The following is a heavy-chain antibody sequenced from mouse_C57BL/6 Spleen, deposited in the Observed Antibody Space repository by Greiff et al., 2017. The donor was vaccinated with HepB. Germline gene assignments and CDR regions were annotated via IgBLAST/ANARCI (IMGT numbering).Heavy chain of an antibody. D-gene: IGHD1-1*01. CDR2: INPSTGGT. CDR1: GYSFTGYY. J-gene: IGHJ4*01. V-gene: IGHV1-42*01. Sequence: VQLQQSGPELVKPGASVKISCKASGYSFTGYYMNWVKQSPEKSLEWIGEINPSTGGTTYNQKFKAKATLTVDKSSSTAYMQLKSLTSEDSAVYYCARGRDYYGRSYYAMDYWGQGTSVTVSS. CDR3: ARGRDYYGRSYYAMDY.